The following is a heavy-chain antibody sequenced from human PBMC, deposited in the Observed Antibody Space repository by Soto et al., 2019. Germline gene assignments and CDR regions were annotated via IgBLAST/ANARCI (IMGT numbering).Heavy chain of an antibody. J-gene: IGHJ4*02. V-gene: IGHV4-30-4*01. CDR1: GGSISSDDYY. Sequence: QVQLQESGPGLVKPSQTLSLTCTVSGGSISSDDYYWSWIRQPPGKGLEWIGDIHDTATTSYNPSLKSRLTLSIATSKHQFALNSRSVTAADTAVYFCASQYYDFSSGALDFWGQGMLVTVSS. CDR2: IHDTATT. D-gene: IGHD3-3*01. CDR3: ASQYYDFSSGALDF.